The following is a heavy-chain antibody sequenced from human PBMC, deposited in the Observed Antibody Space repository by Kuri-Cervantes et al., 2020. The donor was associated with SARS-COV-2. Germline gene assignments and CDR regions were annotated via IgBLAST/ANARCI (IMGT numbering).Heavy chain of an antibody. CDR2: IYYSGST. CDR1: GGSISSYY. CDR3: AREGSSSWYRTKGGYFDY. Sequence: SETLSLTCTVSGGSISSYYWSWIRQPPGKGLEWIGYIYYSGSTNYNPSLKSRVTISVDTSKNQFSLKLSSVTAADTAVYYCAREGSSSWYRTKGGYFDYWGQGTLVTDSS. J-gene: IGHJ4*02. V-gene: IGHV4-59*12. D-gene: IGHD6-13*01.